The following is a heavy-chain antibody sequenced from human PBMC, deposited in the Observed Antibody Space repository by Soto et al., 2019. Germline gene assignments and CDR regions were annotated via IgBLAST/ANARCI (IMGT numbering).Heavy chain of an antibody. CDR2: INPNSGGT. CDR1: GYTFTGYY. Sequence: GASVKVSRQASGYTFTGYYMHWVRQAPGQRLEWMGWINPNSGGTNYAQKFQGWVTMTRDTSISTAYMELSRLRSDDTAVYYCARGGSLWFGELSAYYYGMDVWGQGTTVTVSS. V-gene: IGHV1-2*04. CDR3: ARGGSLWFGELSAYYYGMDV. D-gene: IGHD3-10*01. J-gene: IGHJ6*02.